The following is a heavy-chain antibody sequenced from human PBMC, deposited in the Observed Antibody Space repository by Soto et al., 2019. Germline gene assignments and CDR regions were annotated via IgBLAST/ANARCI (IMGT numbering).Heavy chain of an antibody. CDR2: IIPVFDKA. D-gene: IGHD3-16*01. CDR3: ARLRRDWGDAFDL. J-gene: IGHJ3*01. Sequence: QVQLVQSGADVKKPGSSVKVSCKTSGGSFGSSAISWVRQAPAQGLEWMGEIIPVFDKANYAQNFQDRLIITADESTGTVVMQLSSLRSDDTAVYFCARLRRDWGDAFDLWGQGTFVTVSS. CDR1: GGSFGSSA. V-gene: IGHV1-69*01.